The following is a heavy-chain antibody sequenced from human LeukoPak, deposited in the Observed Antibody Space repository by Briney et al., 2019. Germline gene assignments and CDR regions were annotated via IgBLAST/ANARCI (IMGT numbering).Heavy chain of an antibody. CDR1: GFTFSSYA. V-gene: IGHV3-15*01. J-gene: IGHJ4*02. D-gene: IGHD4-17*01. CDR3: TTDHGEYALVY. Sequence: GGSLRLSCAASGFTFSSYAMNWVRQAPGKGLEWVGHIKSKVAGGTTDYAAPVKGRFTISRDDSKNTLYLQMNSLKTEDTAVYYCTTDHGEYALVYWGQGTLVTVSS. CDR2: IKSKVAGGTT.